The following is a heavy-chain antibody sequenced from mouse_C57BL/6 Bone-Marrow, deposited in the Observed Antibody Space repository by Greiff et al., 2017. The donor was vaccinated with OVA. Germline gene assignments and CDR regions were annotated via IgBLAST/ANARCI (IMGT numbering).Heavy chain of an antibody. J-gene: IGHJ2*01. V-gene: IGHV1-50*01. Sequence: QVQLQQPGAELVKPGASVKLSCKASGYTFTSYWMQWVKQRPGQGLEWIGEIDPSDSYTNYNQKFKGKATLTVDTSSSTAYMQLSSLTSEDSAVYYCARGDPPYYFDYWGQGTTLTVSS. CDR2: IDPSDSYT. CDR1: GYTFTSYW. CDR3: ARGDPPYYFDY.